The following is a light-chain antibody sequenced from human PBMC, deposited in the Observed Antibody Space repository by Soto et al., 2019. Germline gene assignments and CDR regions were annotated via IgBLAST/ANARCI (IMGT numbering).Light chain of an antibody. CDR2: AAS. Sequence: DIQMTQSPSSLSASVGDRVTITCRASQGISNLLGWFQHKPGKAPKRLIYAASSLQGGVPSRFSGSGSGTEFTLTITGLQPENFATYYCQQYNTYWGYIFGQGTKLEIK. V-gene: IGKV1-17*01. CDR3: QQYNTYWGYI. CDR1: QGISNL. J-gene: IGKJ2*01.